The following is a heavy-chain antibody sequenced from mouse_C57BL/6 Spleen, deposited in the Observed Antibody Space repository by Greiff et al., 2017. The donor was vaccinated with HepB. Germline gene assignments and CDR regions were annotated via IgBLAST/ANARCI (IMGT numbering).Heavy chain of an antibody. Sequence: EVQVVESGGGLVKPGGSLKLSCAASGFTFSSYAMSWVRQTPEKRLEWVATISDGGSYTYYPDNVKGRFTISRDNAKNNLYLQMSHLKSEDTAMYYCARDECYGSSYVRVYFDYWGQGTTLTVSS. J-gene: IGHJ2*01. CDR1: GFTFSSYA. CDR2: ISDGGSYT. D-gene: IGHD1-1*01. CDR3: ARDECYGSSYVRVYFDY. V-gene: IGHV5-4*01.